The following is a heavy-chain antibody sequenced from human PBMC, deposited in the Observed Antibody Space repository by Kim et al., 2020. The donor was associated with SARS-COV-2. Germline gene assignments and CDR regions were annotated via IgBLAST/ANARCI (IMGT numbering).Heavy chain of an antibody. D-gene: IGHD2-15*01. J-gene: IGHJ4*02. Sequence: TNYAQKFQGWVTMTRDTSISTAYMELSRLRSDDTAVYYCARDSADGGIDYWGQGTLVTVSS. CDR3: ARDSADGGIDY. V-gene: IGHV1-2*04. CDR2: T.